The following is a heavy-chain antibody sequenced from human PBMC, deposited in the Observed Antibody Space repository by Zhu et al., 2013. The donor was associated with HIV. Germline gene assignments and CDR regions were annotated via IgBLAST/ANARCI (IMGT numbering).Heavy chain of an antibody. CDR1: GYTFINYG. J-gene: IGHJ4*02. Sequence: QVQLVQSGAEVKKPGASVKVSCKASGYTFINYGMHWVRQAPGQRPEWMGWINAGNGKTKYSQKFQGRVTITRDTSASTVYMELSSLRSEDTAVYYCARDSFVYSSSWFDYWGQGNPGHRLL. CDR2: INAGNGKT. CDR3: ARDSFVYSSSWFDY. D-gene: IGHD6-13*01. V-gene: IGHV1-3*01.